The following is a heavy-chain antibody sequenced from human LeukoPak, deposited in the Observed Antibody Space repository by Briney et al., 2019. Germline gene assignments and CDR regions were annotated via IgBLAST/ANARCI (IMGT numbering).Heavy chain of an antibody. J-gene: IGHJ4*02. CDR1: GFTFSSYE. V-gene: IGHV3-48*03. D-gene: IGHD3-16*02. CDR3: ARGDYDYVWGSYPPRGGY. Sequence: GGSLRLSCAASGFTFSSYEMNWVRQAPGKGLEWVSYISSSGSTTYYADSVKGRFTISRDNAKNSLYLQMNSLRAEDTAVYYCARGDYDYVWGSYPPRGGYWGQGTLVTVSS. CDR2: ISSSGSTT.